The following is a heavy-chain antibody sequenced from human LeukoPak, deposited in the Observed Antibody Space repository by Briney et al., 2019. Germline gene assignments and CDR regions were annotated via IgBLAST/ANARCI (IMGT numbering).Heavy chain of an antibody. V-gene: IGHV4-61*02. CDR2: IYTSGST. CDR3: AREDVDTAMVVQFDP. D-gene: IGHD5-18*01. CDR1: GGSISSSSYY. Sequence: SETLSLTCTVSGGSISSSSYYWSWIRQPAGKGLEWIGRIYTSGSTNYNPSLKSRVTISVDTSKNQFSLKLSSVTAADTAVYYCAREDVDTAMVVQFDPWGQGTLVTVSS. J-gene: IGHJ5*02.